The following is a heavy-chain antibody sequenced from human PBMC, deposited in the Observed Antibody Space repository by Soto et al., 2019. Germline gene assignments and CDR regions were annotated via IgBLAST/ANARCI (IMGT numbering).Heavy chain of an antibody. CDR2: ISAYNGNT. J-gene: IGHJ4*02. D-gene: IGHD3-9*01. CDR3: ARNSEGYYDILTGYPY. CDR1: GYTFTSYG. V-gene: IGHV1-18*01. Sequence: VASVKVSCKASGYTFTSYGISWVRQAPGQGLEWMGWISAYNGNTNYAQKLQGRVTMTTDTSTSTAYMELRSLRSDDTAVYYCARNSEGYYDILTGYPYWGQGTLVTVSS.